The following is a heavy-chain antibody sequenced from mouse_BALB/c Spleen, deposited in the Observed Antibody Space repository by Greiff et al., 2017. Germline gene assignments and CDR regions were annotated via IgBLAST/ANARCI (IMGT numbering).Heavy chain of an antibody. CDR2: ISSGSSTI. J-gene: IGHJ2*01. V-gene: IGHV5-17*02. CDR3: ARGKAGNFDY. CDR1: GFTFSSFG. Sequence: DVMLVESGGGLVQPGGSRKLSCAASGFTFSSFGMHWVRQAPEKGLEWVAYISSGSSTIYYADTVKGRFTISRDNPKNTLFLQMTSLMSEDTAMYYCARGKAGNFDYWGQGTTLTVSS.